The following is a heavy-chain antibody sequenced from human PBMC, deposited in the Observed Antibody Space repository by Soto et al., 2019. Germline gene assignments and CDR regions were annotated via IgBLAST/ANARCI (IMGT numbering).Heavy chain of an antibody. V-gene: IGHV1-3*05. J-gene: IGHJ4*02. CDR3: ARSIVVVTALDY. Sequence: QVQLVQSGAEEKQPGASVKVSCKASGYTFTSYAMHWVRQAPGQRLEWMGWINAGNGNTKYSQKFQGRVTITRDTSASTAYMELSSLRSEDTAVYYCARSIVVVTALDYWGQGTLATVSS. D-gene: IGHD2-21*02. CDR2: INAGNGNT. CDR1: GYTFTSYA.